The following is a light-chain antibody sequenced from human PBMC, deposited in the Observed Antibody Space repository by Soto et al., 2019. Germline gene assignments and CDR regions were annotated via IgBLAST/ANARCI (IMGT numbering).Light chain of an antibody. Sequence: QSALTQPASVSGSPGQSITISCTGTSSDVGTYNYVSWYQQHPGKAPKVMIYDVSDRPSGVSNRFSGSKSCHTASLTISGLQAEDEANYYCSSYTSSSTQVFGGGTKLTVL. J-gene: IGLJ2*01. CDR2: DVS. CDR3: SSYTSSSTQV. CDR1: SSDVGTYNY. V-gene: IGLV2-14*01.